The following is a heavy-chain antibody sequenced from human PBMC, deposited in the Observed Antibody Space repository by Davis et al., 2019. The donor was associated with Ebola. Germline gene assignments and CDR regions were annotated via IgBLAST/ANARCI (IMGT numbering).Heavy chain of an antibody. CDR1: GFTFSSYW. V-gene: IGHV3-7*01. Sequence: PGGSLRLSCAASGFTFSSYWMSWVRQAPGKGLEWVANIKQDGSEKYYVDSVKGRFTISRDNAKNSLYLQMNSLRAEDTAVYYCARDEPYYDFWSGYWWSWGQGTLVTVSS. CDR3: ARDEPYYDFWSGYWWS. CDR2: IKQDGSEK. J-gene: IGHJ5*02. D-gene: IGHD3-3*01.